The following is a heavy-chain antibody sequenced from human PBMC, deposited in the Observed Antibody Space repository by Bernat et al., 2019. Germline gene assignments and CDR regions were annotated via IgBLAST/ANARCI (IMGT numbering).Heavy chain of an antibody. CDR1: GFTFSRYW. D-gene: IGHD2-15*01. Sequence: EVHLVESGGGLVQPGGSLRLSCAAAGFTFSRYWMHWVRQAQGMGLVWVSRINTDGRSTGHADSVKTRFTVSRDNAKSTLYLPMSSLRAEDTAVYYCVVRFSSGGGGWDPSDYCGQGILVPVSS. J-gene: IGHJ4*02. CDR3: VVRFSSGGGGWDPSDY. CDR2: INTDGRST. V-gene: IGHV3-74*01.